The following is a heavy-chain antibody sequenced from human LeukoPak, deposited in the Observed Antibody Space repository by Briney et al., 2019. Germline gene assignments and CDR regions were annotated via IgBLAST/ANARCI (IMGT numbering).Heavy chain of an antibody. CDR2: IYPGDSDT. CDR3: ARGENDYVWGSYRPLDFDY. CDR1: GYIFTSYW. Sequence: GESLKISCKGSGYIFTSYWIGWVRQMPGKGLEWMGIIYPGDSDTRYSPSFQGQVTISADKSISTAYLQWSSLKVSDTAMYYCARGENDYVWGSYRPLDFDYWGQGTLVTVSS. D-gene: IGHD3-16*02. V-gene: IGHV5-51*01. J-gene: IGHJ4*02.